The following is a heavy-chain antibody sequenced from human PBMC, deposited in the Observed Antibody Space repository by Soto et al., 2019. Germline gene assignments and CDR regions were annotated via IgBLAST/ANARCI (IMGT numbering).Heavy chain of an antibody. CDR2: IYHSGST. Sequence: PSETLSLTCAVSGGSISSSNLWSCVRQPPGKGLEWIGEIYHSGSTNYNPSLKSRVTISVDKSKNQFSLKLSSVTAADTAVYYCARCSGSYYKDLDYWGQGTLVTVYS. CDR3: ARCSGSYYKDLDY. D-gene: IGHD3-10*02. CDR1: GGSISSSNL. V-gene: IGHV4-4*02. J-gene: IGHJ4*02.